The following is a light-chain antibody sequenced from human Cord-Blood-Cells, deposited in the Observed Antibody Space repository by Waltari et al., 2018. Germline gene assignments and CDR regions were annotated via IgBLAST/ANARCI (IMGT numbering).Light chain of an antibody. V-gene: IGKV4-1*01. Sequence: DIVMTQSPDSLAVSLGERATINCKSSQSVLNSSNNKNYLAWYQQKPGQPPKLLIYWASTRESGVPDRFIGSGSGTDFTLTISSLQAEDVAVYYCQQYYSTPWTFGQGTKVEIK. CDR1: QSVLNSSNNKNY. CDR3: QQYYSTPWT. J-gene: IGKJ1*01. CDR2: WAS.